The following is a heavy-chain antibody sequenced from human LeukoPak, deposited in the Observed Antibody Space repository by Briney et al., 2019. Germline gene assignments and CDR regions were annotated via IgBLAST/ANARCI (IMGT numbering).Heavy chain of an antibody. V-gene: IGHV3-30*02. CDR3: AKGVPAAMHYFQH. CDR2: IRYDASNK. Sequence: PGGSLRLSCAASGFTFSSYGMHWVRQAPGKGLEWVAFIRYDASNKYYADSVKGRFTISRDNSKNTLYLQMNSLRAEDTAVHYCAKGVPAAMHYFQHWGQGTLVTVSS. J-gene: IGHJ1*01. CDR1: GFTFSSYG. D-gene: IGHD2-2*01.